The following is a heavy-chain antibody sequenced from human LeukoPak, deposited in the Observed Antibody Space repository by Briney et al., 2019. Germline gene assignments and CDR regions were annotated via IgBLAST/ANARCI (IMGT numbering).Heavy chain of an antibody. CDR2: ISPDGSSA. CDR1: GFIFSSYW. CDR3: ARVSFCPRCHFDY. V-gene: IGHV3-74*03. Sequence: PGGSLRLSCAASGFIFSSYWMHWVRQAPVKGLVWVARISPDGSSALSADSVRGRFTISRDKAANTLYLQLHSLSAEDTAVYSCARVSFCPRCHFDYWGQGTLVTVSS. D-gene: IGHD2/OR15-2a*01. J-gene: IGHJ4*02.